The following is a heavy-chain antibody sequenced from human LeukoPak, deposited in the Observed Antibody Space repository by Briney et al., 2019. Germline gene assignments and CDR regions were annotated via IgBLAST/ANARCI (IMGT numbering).Heavy chain of an antibody. J-gene: IGHJ5*02. V-gene: IGHV1-2*06. CDR1: GYTFTGYY. CDR2: INPNSGGT. D-gene: IGHD2-21*02. CDR3: AREGHIVVVTARWFDP. Sequence: ASVKVSCKASGYTFTGYYMHWVRQAPGQGLEWMGRINPNSGGTNYAQKFQGRVTMTRDTSISTAYMELSRLRSDDTAVYYCAREGHIVVVTARWFDPWGQGTLATVSS.